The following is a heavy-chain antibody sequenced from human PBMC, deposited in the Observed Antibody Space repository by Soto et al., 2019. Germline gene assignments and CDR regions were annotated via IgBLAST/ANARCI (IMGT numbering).Heavy chain of an antibody. CDR1: GYTFTSYG. CDR2: ISAYNGNT. Sequence: ASVKVSCKASGYTFTSYGISWVRQAPGQGLEWMGWISAYNGNTNYAQKLQGRVTMTTDTSTSTAYMELRSLRSDDTAVYYCASAITIPSPPYYYYMDVWGKGTTVTVSS. CDR3: ASAITIPSPPYYYYMDV. D-gene: IGHD3-3*01. V-gene: IGHV1-18*01. J-gene: IGHJ6*03.